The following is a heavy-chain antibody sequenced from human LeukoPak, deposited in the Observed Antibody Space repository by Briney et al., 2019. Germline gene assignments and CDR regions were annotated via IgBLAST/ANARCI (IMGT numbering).Heavy chain of an antibody. D-gene: IGHD4-17*01. CDR1: GFTVSSNY. V-gene: IGHV3-23*01. Sequence: PGGSLRPSCAASGFTVSSNYMSWVRQAPGKGLEWVSAISGSGGSTYYADSVKGRFTISRDNSKNTMYLQMHSLRAEDTAVYYCAKDWRDYGDFHAFDIWGQGTMVTVSS. CDR3: AKDWRDYGDFHAFDI. J-gene: IGHJ3*02. CDR2: ISGSGGST.